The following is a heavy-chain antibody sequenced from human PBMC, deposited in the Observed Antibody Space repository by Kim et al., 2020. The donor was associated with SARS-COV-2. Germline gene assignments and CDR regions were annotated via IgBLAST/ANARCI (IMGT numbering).Heavy chain of an antibody. CDR3: ASGPVYCSSTSCYAAKSSQFDY. CDR2: IYPGDSDT. Sequence: GESLKISCKGSGYSFTSYWIGWVRQMPGKGLEWMGIIYPGDSDTRYSPSFQGQVTISADKSISTAYLQWSSLKASDTAMYYCASGPVYCSSTSCYAAKSSQFDYWGQGTLVTVSS. V-gene: IGHV5-51*01. CDR1: GYSFTSYW. J-gene: IGHJ4*02. D-gene: IGHD2-2*01.